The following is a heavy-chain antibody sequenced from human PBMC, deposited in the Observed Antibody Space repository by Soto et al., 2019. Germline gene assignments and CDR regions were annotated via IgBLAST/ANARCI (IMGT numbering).Heavy chain of an antibody. CDR2: IYYSGST. J-gene: IGHJ4*02. CDR1: GGSISSYY. D-gene: IGHD3-16*01. CDR3: ARRWGDYFDY. Sequence: QVQLQESGPGLVKPSETLSLTCTVSGGSISSYYWSWIRQPPGKGLEWIGYIYYSGSTNYNPSLKXRVPASVDTSKNQFSLKLSSVTAADTAVYYCARRWGDYFDYWGLGTLVTVSS. V-gene: IGHV4-59*08.